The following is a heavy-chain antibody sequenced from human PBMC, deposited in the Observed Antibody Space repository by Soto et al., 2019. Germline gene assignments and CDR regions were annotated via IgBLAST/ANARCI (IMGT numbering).Heavy chain of an antibody. V-gene: IGHV3-23*01. CDR1: GFSFSSYA. CDR2: INPSGGAT. CDR3: AKVMATYYFDF. Sequence: VQLLESGGGLVQPGGSLRLSCAASGFSFSSYAMSWVRQAPGKGLEWVSAINPSGGATYYADSVKGRFAMSRDNSKNTVYLQMNSLTADDTAVYYCAKVMATYYFDFWGQGTLVTVSS. J-gene: IGHJ4*02.